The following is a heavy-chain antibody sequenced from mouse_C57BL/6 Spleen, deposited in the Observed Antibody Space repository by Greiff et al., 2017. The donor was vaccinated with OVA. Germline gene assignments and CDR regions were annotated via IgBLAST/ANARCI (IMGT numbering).Heavy chain of an antibody. J-gene: IGHJ4*01. CDR1: GYTFTSYW. CDR3: ARRRNGYAMDY. D-gene: IGHD1-1*01. CDR2: IDPSDSST. Sequence: QVHVKQPGAELVKPGASVKLSCKASGYTFTSYWMQWVKQRPGQGLEWIGEIDPSDSSTNYNQKFKGKATLTVDTSSSTAYMQLSSLTSEDSAVYYCARRRNGYAMDYWGQGTSVTVSS. V-gene: IGHV1-50*01.